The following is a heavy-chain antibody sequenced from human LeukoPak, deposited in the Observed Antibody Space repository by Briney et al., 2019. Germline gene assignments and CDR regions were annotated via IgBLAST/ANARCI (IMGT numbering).Heavy chain of an antibody. Sequence: SETLSLTCTVSGGSIRSYYWSWIRQPPGKGLEWIGYISYSGSTNYNPSLRSRVTISVDTSENHFSLKVTSVTAADTAVYYCARDHSYYFGSQTSTLDVWGQGTAVTVSS. CDR2: ISYSGST. V-gene: IGHV4-59*01. CDR1: GGSIRSYY. D-gene: IGHD3-10*01. J-gene: IGHJ6*02. CDR3: ARDHSYYFGSQTSTLDV.